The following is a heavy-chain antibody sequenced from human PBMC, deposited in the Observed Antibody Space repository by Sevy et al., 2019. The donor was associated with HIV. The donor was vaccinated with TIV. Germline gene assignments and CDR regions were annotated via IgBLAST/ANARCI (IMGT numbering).Heavy chain of an antibody. J-gene: IGHJ4*02. Sequence: ASVKVSCKASGYTFTSYGISWVRQAPGQGLEWMGWISAYNGNTNYAQKLQGRVTMTTDTSTSTAYMELRSLRSDDTAVYYCARAREGLTFWQFRGLVILDYWGQGTLVTVSS. CDR1: GYTFTSYG. CDR2: ISAYNGNT. D-gene: IGHD3-9*01. CDR3: ARAREGLTFWQFRGLVILDY. V-gene: IGHV1-18*01.